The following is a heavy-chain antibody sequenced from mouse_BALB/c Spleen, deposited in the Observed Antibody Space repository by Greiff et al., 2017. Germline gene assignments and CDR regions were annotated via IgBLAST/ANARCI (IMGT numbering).Heavy chain of an antibody. CDR1: GFTFSSFG. Sequence: EVKLMESGGGLVQPGGSRKLSCAASGFTFSSFGMHWVRQAPEKGLEWVAYISSGSSTIYYADTVKGRFTISRDNPKNTLFLQMTSLRFEDTAMYYCAREGNYVGYAMDYWGQGTSVTVSS. D-gene: IGHD2-1*01. V-gene: IGHV5-17*02. CDR2: ISSGSSTI. CDR3: AREGNYVGYAMDY. J-gene: IGHJ4*01.